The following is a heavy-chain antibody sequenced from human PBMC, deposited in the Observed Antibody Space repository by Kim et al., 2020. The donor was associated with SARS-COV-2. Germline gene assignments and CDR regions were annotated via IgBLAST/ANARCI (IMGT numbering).Heavy chain of an antibody. D-gene: IGHD3-10*01. CDR1: GFTFSSYS. V-gene: IGHV3-21*01. CDR2: ISSSSSYI. J-gene: IGHJ6*03. Sequence: GGSLRLSCAASGFTFSSYSMNWVRQAPGKGLEWVSSISSSSSYIYYADSVKGRFTISRDNAKNSLYLQMNSLRAEDTAVYYCARSEMVRGSMGLNYYYYYMDVWGKGTTVTVSS. CDR3: ARSEMVRGSMGLNYYYYYMDV.